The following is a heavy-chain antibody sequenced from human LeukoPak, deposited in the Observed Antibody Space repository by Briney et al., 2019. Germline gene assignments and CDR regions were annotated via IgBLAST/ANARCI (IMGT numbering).Heavy chain of an antibody. V-gene: IGHV3-30*03. CDR2: ISYDGSNK. CDR3: ARDGGNAMPFDY. Sequence: PGRSLRLSCAASGFTFSSYGMHWVRQAPGKGLEWVAIISYDGSNKYYADSVKGRFTISRDNAKNSLYLQMNSLRAEDTAVYYCARDGGNAMPFDYWGQGTLVTVSS. D-gene: IGHD2-2*01. CDR1: GFTFSSYG. J-gene: IGHJ4*02.